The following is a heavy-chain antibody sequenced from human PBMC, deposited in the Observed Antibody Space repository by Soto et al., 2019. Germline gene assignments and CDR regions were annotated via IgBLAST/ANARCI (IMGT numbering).Heavy chain of an antibody. J-gene: IGHJ4*02. Sequence: GASVKVSCKASGGTFSTYAFNWVRQAPGQGLEWMGGIIPTFGTANYAQKFQGRITITADESTSTAYMELSSLRSEDTAVYYCASFGDPYSSSSSPFKYWGLGTLVTVSS. CDR1: GGTFSTYA. CDR2: IIPTFGTA. CDR3: ASFGDPYSSSSSPFKY. D-gene: IGHD6-6*01. V-gene: IGHV1-69*13.